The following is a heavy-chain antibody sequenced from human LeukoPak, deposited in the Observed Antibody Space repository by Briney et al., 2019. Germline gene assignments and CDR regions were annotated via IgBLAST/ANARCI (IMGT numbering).Heavy chain of an antibody. V-gene: IGHV3-23*01. J-gene: IGHJ3*01. D-gene: IGHD6-13*01. CDR2: ISGSGGSV. CDR3: AKDKVTEAGGQDAFDV. Sequence: GGSLRLSCAASGFTFSSYAMTWVRQPPGKGLEWVSGISGSGGSVYYAESVEGRFTFSRDNSKNILYLEMNSLTAEDTAVCYCAKDKVTEAGGQDAFDVWGQGTMVTVSS. CDR1: GFTFSSYA.